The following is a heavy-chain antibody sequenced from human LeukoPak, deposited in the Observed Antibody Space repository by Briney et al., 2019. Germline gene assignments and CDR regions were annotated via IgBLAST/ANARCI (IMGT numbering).Heavy chain of an antibody. CDR1: GGSISSSSYY. V-gene: IGHV4-39*07. D-gene: IGHD5-24*01. CDR3: ARLSNLRDGYNSDFDY. Sequence: PSETLSLTCTVSGGSISSSSYYWGWIRQPPGKGLEWIGSIYYSGSTYYNPSLKSRVTISVDQSKNQFSLKLSSVTAADTAVYYCARLSNLRDGYNSDFDYWGQGTLVTVSS. J-gene: IGHJ4*02. CDR2: IYYSGST.